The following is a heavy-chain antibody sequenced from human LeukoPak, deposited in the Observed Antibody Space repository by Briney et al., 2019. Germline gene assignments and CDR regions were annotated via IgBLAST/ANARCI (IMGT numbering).Heavy chain of an antibody. V-gene: IGHV1-2*02. J-gene: IGHJ3*02. CDR3: ARERYYDSSGYYYSGSDGFDI. CDR1: GYTFTGYY. Sequence: GASVKVSCKASGYTFTGYYMHWVGQAPGQGLEWMGWINPNSGGTNYAQKFQGRVTMTRDTSSSTAYMELSRLRSDDTAVYYCARERYYDSSGYYYSGSDGFDIWGQGTMVTVSS. D-gene: IGHD3-22*01. CDR2: INPNSGGT.